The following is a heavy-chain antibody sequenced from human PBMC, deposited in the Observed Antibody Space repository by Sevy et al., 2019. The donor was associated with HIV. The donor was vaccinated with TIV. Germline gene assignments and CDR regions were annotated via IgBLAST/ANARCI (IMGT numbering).Heavy chain of an antibody. CDR2: ISGSGGST. V-gene: IGHV3-23*01. D-gene: IGHD6-13*01. CDR1: GFTVSSNY. Sequence: GGSLRLSCAASGFTVSSNYMSWVRQAPGKGLEWVSAISGSGGSTYYADSVKGRFTISRDNSKNTLYLQMNSLRAEDTAVYYCAKDRAAAGTDAFDIWGQGTMVTVSS. CDR3: AKDRAAAGTDAFDI. J-gene: IGHJ3*02.